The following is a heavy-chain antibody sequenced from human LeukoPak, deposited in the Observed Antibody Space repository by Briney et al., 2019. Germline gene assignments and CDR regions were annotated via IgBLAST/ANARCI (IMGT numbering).Heavy chain of an antibody. CDR2: IDPSDSYT. V-gene: IGHV5-10-1*01. CDR1: GXSFTSYW. D-gene: IGHD1-26*01. J-gene: IGHJ3*02. CDR3: ARHLASGSNAFDI. Sequence: GESLKISCKGSGXSFTSYWISWVRQMPGKGLEWMGRIDPSDSYTNYSPSFQGHVTISADKSISTAYLQWSSLKASDTAMYYCARHLASGSNAFDIWGQGTMVTVSS.